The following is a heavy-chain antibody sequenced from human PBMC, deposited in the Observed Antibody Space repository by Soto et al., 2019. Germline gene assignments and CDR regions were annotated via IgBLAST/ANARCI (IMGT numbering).Heavy chain of an antibody. CDR3: ARGWDLYYDILSFDP. CDR2: INHSGST. Sequence: SEALSLTCAVYGGSFSGDYWSWIRQPPGKGLGWIGEINHSGSTNYNPSLKSRVTISVDTYKNQFSLKLSSVTAADTAVYYCARGWDLYYDILSFDPWGQGTLVTVSS. J-gene: IGHJ5*02. V-gene: IGHV4-34*01. CDR1: GGSFSGDY. D-gene: IGHD3-9*01.